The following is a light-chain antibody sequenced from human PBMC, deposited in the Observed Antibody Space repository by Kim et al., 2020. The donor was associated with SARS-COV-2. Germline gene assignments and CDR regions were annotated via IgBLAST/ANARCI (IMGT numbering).Light chain of an antibody. CDR3: QSYDSSLSGSEV. CDR1: GSNIGAGYD. V-gene: IGLV1-40*01. CDR2: GHN. Sequence: VTISCTGGGSNIGAGYDVHWYQQRPGTAPKLLISGHNNRPSGVPDRFSASKSGTSASLAITGLQAEDEADYYCQSYDSSLSGSEVFGGGTKLTVL. J-gene: IGLJ2*01.